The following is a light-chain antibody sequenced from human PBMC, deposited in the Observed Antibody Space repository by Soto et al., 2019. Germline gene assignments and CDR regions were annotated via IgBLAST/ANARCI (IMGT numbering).Light chain of an antibody. CDR3: QTWGTGIPWV. CDR1: SGHSSYA. J-gene: IGLJ3*02. CDR2: LNNDGSH. V-gene: IGLV4-69*01. Sequence: QPVLTQSPSASASLGASVKLTCTLSSGHSSYAIAWHQQQPEKGPRYLMKLNNDGSHTKGDGIPDRFSGSSSGAERYLTISSLQSEDEADYYCQTWGTGIPWVFGGGTKLTVL.